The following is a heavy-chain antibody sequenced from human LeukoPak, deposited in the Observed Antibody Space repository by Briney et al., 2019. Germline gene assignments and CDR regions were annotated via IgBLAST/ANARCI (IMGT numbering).Heavy chain of an antibody. CDR1: GFTLSAYS. V-gene: IGHV3-48*04. CDR3: ARDHHDSRGYYFVDY. D-gene: IGHD3-22*01. Sequence: PGGFLRLSCAASGFTLSAYSMNWVRQAPGKGLEWVSYISGGGSTIYYADSVKGRFTISRDNAKNSLYLQMNSLRADDTAVYYCARDHHDSRGYYFVDYWGQGTLVTVSS. J-gene: IGHJ4*02. CDR2: ISGGGSTI.